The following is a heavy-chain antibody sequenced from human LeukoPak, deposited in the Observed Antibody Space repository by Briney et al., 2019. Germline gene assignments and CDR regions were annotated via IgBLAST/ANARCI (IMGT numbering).Heavy chain of an antibody. Sequence: RSSETLSLTCSVSGASITSASHFWGWIRQPPGKGLEWIGTIYYSGITYYNPSLKSRVTISVDTSKNQFSLKLNSVAAADTAVYYCARVEEGYGSGRRENYYYYYMDVWGKGTTVTISS. CDR3: ARVEEGYGSGRRENYYYYYMDV. CDR2: IYYSGIT. V-gene: IGHV4-39*07. D-gene: IGHD3-10*01. J-gene: IGHJ6*03. CDR1: GASITSASHF.